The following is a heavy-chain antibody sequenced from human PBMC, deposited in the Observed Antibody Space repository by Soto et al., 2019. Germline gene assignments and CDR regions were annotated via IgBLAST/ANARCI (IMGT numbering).Heavy chain of an antibody. CDR1: RFTFSSYD. Sequence: EVQLTESGGGMVQPGGSLRLCYVASRFTFSSYDMHWVRQAPGKGLEYVSSISSNGGTTYYGNSVKGRFTISRDSSKNTLYLQMRSLRAEDMAVYYCVRRVSGNYDYWGQGTLVTVSS. D-gene: IGHD1-7*01. J-gene: IGHJ4*02. CDR2: ISSNGGTT. CDR3: VRRVSGNYDY. V-gene: IGHV3-64*01.